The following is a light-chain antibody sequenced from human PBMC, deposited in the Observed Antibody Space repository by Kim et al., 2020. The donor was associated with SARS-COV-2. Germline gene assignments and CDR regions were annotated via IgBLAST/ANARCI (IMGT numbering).Light chain of an antibody. CDR3: QQSYSTRWM. J-gene: IGKJ1*01. CDR1: QSISSY. Sequence: DIQMTQSPSSLSASVGDRVTITCRASQSISSYLNWYQQKPGKAPKLLIYAASSLQSGVPSRFSGSGSGTDFTLTISSLQPEDFATYYCQQSYSTRWMFGQVTK. CDR2: AAS. V-gene: IGKV1-39*01.